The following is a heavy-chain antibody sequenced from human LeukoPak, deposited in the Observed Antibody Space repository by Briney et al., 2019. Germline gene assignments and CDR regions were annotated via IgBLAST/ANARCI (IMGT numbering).Heavy chain of an antibody. CDR2: IYYSGST. V-gene: IGHV4-59*01. CDR1: GGSISSYY. Sequence: SETLSLTCTVSGGSISSYYWSWIRQPPGKGLEWIGYIYYSGSTNYNPSLKSRVTISVDTSKNQFSLKLSSVTAADTAVYYCARDRYFGRSGSGSSLLGYYYYGMDVWGQGTTVTVSS. D-gene: IGHD3-10*01. CDR3: ARDRYFGRSGSGSSLLGYYYYGMDV. J-gene: IGHJ6*02.